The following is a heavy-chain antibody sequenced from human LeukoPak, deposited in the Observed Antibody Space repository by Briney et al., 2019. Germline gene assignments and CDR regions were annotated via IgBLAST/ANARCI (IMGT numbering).Heavy chain of an antibody. CDR1: GYIFTDYY. V-gene: IGHV1-2*02. Sequence: ASVKVSCQASGYIFTDYYLYWVRQAPGQGLEVMGWIKCDTGDTSYSQKFQGRVIMTRDTSITTAYMELSRLRSDDTAVYYCARDGSSLMVEFDYWGQGTLVTVSS. CDR3: ARDGSSLMVEFDY. CDR2: IKCDTGDT. J-gene: IGHJ4*02. D-gene: IGHD2-15*01.